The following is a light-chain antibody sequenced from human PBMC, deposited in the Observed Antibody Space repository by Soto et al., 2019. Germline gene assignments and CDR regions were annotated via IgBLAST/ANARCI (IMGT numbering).Light chain of an antibody. CDR2: NNN. CDR3: AAWDDSLKGYV. Sequence: QSVLTQPPSASGTPGQRVTISCSGGSSNIGTNAVNWYQQLPGTAPKLLIYNNNQRPSGVPDRFSGSKSGTSASLAISGLQSEDEADYYWAAWDDSLKGYVFGTGTKLTVL. CDR1: SSNIGTNA. V-gene: IGLV1-44*01. J-gene: IGLJ1*01.